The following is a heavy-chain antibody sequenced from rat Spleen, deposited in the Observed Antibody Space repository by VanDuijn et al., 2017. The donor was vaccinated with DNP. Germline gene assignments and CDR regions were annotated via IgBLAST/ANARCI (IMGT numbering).Heavy chain of an antibody. CDR2: ISYDGSST. CDR3: ARVQLGYYALDA. CDR1: GFTFNDYW. Sequence: EVQLVESGGDLVQPGRSLKLSCVASGFTFNDYWMTWIRQAPGKGLEWVATISYDGSSTYYRDSVKGRFTISRDNAKSTLYLQMDSLRSEETATYYCARVQLGYYALDAWGQGTSVTVSS. J-gene: IGHJ4*01. V-gene: IGHV5-31*01. D-gene: IGHD5-1*01.